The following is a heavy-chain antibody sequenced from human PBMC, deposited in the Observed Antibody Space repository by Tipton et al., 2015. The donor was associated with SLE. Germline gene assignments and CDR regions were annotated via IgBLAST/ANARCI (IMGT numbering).Heavy chain of an antibody. CDR1: GGSISSYY. CDR3: ARAVNWGLFDY. D-gene: IGHD7-27*01. CDR2: IYYSGST. V-gene: IGHV4-59*01. J-gene: IGHJ4*02. Sequence: TLSLTCTVSGGSISSYYWSWIRQPPGKGLEWIGYIYYSGSTNYNPSLKSRFTISVDTSKNQFSLKLSSVTAADTAVYYCARAVNWGLFDYWGQGTLVTVSS.